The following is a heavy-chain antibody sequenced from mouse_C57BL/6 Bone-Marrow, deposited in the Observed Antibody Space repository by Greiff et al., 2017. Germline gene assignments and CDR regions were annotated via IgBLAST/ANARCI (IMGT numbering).Heavy chain of an antibody. V-gene: IGHV1-39*01. D-gene: IGHD1-1*01. CDR1: GYSFTDYN. J-gene: IGHJ2*01. CDR2: INPNYGTP. CDR3: ARTPFITTVSDCDY. Sequence: EVQLQESGPELVKPGASVKISCKASGYSFTDYNMNWVKQSNGKSLEWIGVINPNYGTPSYNQKFKGKSTLTVDQSSSTAYMQLNSLTSEDSAVYYCARTPFITTVSDCDYWGQGTTLTVSS.